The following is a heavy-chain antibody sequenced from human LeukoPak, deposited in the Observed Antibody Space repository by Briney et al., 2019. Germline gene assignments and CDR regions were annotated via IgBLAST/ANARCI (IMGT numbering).Heavy chain of an antibody. D-gene: IGHD6-19*01. J-gene: IGHJ4*02. CDR2: IYYSGSA. CDR1: GYAMSSSDW. Sequence: SDTLSLTCGVSGYAMSSSDWWGWIRQPPEKELEWIGYIYYSGSADYNPSLKSRVTMSIDTSNNQFSLKLSSVTAADTAVYYCARGGRNSSGWYRYWGQGTLVTVSS. V-gene: IGHV4-28*03. CDR3: ARGGRNSSGWYRY.